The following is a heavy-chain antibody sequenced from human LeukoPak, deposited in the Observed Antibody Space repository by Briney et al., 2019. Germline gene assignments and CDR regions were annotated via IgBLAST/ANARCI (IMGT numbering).Heavy chain of an antibody. V-gene: IGHV3-23*01. J-gene: IGHJ4*02. D-gene: IGHD5-18*01. CDR1: GFTFSSYA. CDR2: ISGSGGST. CDR3: AKTFDTAMALYYFDY. Sequence: GGSLRLSCAASGFTFSSYAMSWVRQAPGKGLEWVSAISGSGGSTYYADSAKGRFTISRDNSKNTLYLQMNSLRAEDTAVYYCAKTFDTAMALYYFDYWGQGTLVTVSS.